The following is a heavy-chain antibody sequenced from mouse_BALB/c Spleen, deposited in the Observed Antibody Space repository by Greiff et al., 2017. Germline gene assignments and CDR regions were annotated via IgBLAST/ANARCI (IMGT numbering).Heavy chain of an antibody. CDR3: ARDSSGYY. J-gene: IGHJ3*01. CDR1: GFTFSDYY. CDR2: ISDGGSYT. D-gene: IGHD3-1*01. Sequence: EVMLVESGGGLVKPGGSLKLSCAASGFTFSDYYMYWVRQTPDKRLEWVATISDGGSYTYYPDSVKGRFTISRDNAKNNLYLQMSSLKSEDTAMYYCARDSSGYYWGQGTLVTVSA. V-gene: IGHV5-4*02.